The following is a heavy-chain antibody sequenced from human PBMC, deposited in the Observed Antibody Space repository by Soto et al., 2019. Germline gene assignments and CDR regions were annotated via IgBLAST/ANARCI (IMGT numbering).Heavy chain of an antibody. Sequence: SETLSLTCTVSGGSISSGGYYWSWIRQHPGKGLEWIGYIYYSGSTYYNPSLKSRVTISVDTSKTQSSLRLSSVTAADTAVYYCSRIAVSGPITGFDYWGRGALVTVSS. D-gene: IGHD6-19*01. V-gene: IGHV4-31*03. CDR2: IYYSGST. CDR1: GGSISSGGYY. J-gene: IGHJ4*02. CDR3: SRIAVSGPITGFDY.